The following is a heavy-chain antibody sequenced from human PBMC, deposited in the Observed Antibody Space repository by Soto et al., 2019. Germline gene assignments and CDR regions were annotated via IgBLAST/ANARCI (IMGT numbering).Heavy chain of an antibody. V-gene: IGHV3-33*01. CDR3: ARDNFPGKEVPAATDAFDV. Sequence: QVQLVESGGGVVQPGRSLRLSCAASGFTFSTYGIHWVRQPPGKGLEWLAFILYDGSNKYYADSVKGRFTISRDNSKNTQYLQMNSLRAEDTAVYYCARDNFPGKEVPAATDAFDVWGQGTMVTVSS. CDR2: ILYDGSNK. J-gene: IGHJ3*01. D-gene: IGHD2-2*01. CDR1: GFTFSTYG.